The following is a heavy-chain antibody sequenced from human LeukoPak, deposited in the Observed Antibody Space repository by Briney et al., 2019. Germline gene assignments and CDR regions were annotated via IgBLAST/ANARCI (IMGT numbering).Heavy chain of an antibody. Sequence: PGGSLRLSCAASGFTFNNYAMNWVRQAPGKGLEWVSVISGSGGSTYYADSVKGRFTISRDNSKNTLYLQMNSLRAEDTAVYYCAKDFSSSWYYFDYWGQGTLVTVSS. CDR3: AKDFSSSWYYFDY. J-gene: IGHJ4*02. D-gene: IGHD6-13*01. CDR2: ISGSGGST. V-gene: IGHV3-23*01. CDR1: GFTFNNYA.